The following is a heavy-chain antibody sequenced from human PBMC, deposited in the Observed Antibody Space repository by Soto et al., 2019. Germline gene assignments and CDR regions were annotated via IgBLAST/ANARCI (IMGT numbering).Heavy chain of an antibody. CDR3: ARGFEQYYYDSSGNDAFDI. V-gene: IGHV1-18*01. J-gene: IGHJ3*02. CDR1: GYTFTSYG. Sequence: ASVKVSCKASGYTFTSYGISWVRQAPGQGLEWMGWISAYIGNTNYAQKLQGRVTMTTDTSTSTAYMELRSLRSDDTAVYYCARGFEQYYYDSSGNDAFDIWGQGTMVTVSS. CDR2: ISAYIGNT. D-gene: IGHD3-22*01.